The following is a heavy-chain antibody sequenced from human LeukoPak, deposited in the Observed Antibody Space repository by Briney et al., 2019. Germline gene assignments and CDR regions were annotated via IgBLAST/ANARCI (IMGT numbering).Heavy chain of an antibody. J-gene: IGHJ3*02. D-gene: IGHD3-3*01. Sequence: GGSLRLSCAASGFTFSSYSMNWARQAPGKGLEWASSISSSSSYIYYADSVKGRFTISRDNAKNSLYLQMNSLRAEDTAVYYCASPKSEWYDAFDIWGQGTMVTVSS. CDR2: ISSSSSYI. CDR1: GFTFSSYS. CDR3: ASPKSEWYDAFDI. V-gene: IGHV3-21*01.